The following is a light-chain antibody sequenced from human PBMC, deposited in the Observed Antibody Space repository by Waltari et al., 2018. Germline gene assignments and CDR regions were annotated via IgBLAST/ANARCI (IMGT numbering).Light chain of an antibody. CDR2: TAS. CDR3: QQLNSYPLT. Sequence: DIQLTQSPSFLSASVGDRVTITCRASQGIGRYLGWYHLKPGRAPKLLIYTASSLQSGVPSRFSGSGFGTDFTLTISSLQPEDFATYYCQQLNSYPLTFGGGTKVE. CDR1: QGIGRY. J-gene: IGKJ4*01. V-gene: IGKV1-9*01.